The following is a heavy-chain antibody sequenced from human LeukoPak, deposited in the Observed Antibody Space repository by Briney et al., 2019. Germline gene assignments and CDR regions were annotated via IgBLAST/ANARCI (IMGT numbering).Heavy chain of an antibody. V-gene: IGHV4-34*01. CDR2: INHSGST. J-gene: IGHJ4*02. CDR1: GGSFSGYC. CDR3: ARLHEYISDYGGNYYFDY. Sequence: SETLSLTCAVYGGSFSGYCWSWIRQPPGKGLEWIGEINHSGSTNYNPSLKRRVTISVDTSKNQFSLKLSSVTAADTAVYYCARLHEYISDYGGNYYFDYWGQGTLVTVSS. D-gene: IGHD4-23*01.